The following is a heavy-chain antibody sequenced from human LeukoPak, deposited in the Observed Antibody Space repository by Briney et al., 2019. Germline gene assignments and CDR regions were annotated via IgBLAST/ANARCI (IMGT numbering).Heavy chain of an antibody. CDR1: GGSISSGSYS. V-gene: IGHV4-30-2*01. Sequence: SETLSLTCAVSGGSISSGSYSWSWIRQPPGKGLEWIGYIYPRGSTYYNPSLKSRVILSLDKSANQFSLNLSSVTAADTAVYYCARFSPRAMGNYLDFWGQGTLVAVSS. CDR3: ARFSPRAMGNYLDF. J-gene: IGHJ4*02. CDR2: IYPRGST. D-gene: IGHD7-27*01.